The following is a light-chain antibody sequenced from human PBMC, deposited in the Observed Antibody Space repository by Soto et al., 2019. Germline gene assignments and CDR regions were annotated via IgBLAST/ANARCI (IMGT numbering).Light chain of an antibody. V-gene: IGLV4-69*01. CDR2: VNSDGSH. CDR3: QTWGTGILVV. CDR1: SGHSRYA. Sequence: QLVLTQSPSASASLGASVNLTCTLSSGHSRYAIAWHQQQPEKGPRFLMNVNSDGSHSKGDGIPNRFSGSSSGAERYLTISSLQSEDEADYYCQTWGTGILVVFGGGTKLTVL. J-gene: IGLJ2*01.